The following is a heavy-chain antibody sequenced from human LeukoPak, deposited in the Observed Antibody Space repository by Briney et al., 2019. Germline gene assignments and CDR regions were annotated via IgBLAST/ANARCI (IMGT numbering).Heavy chain of an antibody. CDR3: ITNGGSSWRGY. Sequence: PGGSLRLSGAASGLTFSNAWMSWVRQAPGKGLEWVGRIKSKTDGGTIEYAAPVKGRFTISRDDAKNTLFLQINSLKTEDTAVYYCITNGGSSWRGYWGQGTLVTVSS. CDR1: GLTFSNAW. D-gene: IGHD1-26*01. J-gene: IGHJ4*02. CDR2: IKSKTDGGTI. V-gene: IGHV3-15*01.